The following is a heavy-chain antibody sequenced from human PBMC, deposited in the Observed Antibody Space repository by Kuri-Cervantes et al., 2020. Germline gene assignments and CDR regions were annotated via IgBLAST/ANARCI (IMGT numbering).Heavy chain of an antibody. D-gene: IGHD3-10*01. CDR1: GFTFSSYW. CDR3: ARDGGKDGSELEGTW. J-gene: IGHJ4*02. Sequence: GGSLRLSCAASGFTFSSYWMSWVRQAPGKGLEWVANIKQDGSEKYYADSVKGRFTISRDNSKNTLYLQMNSLRAEDTAVYYCARDGGKDGSELEGTWWGQGTLVTVSS. CDR2: IKQDGSEK. V-gene: IGHV3-7*01.